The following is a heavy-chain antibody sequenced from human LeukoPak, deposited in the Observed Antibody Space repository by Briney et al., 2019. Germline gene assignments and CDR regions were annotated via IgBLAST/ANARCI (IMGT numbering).Heavy chain of an antibody. D-gene: IGHD3-22*01. J-gene: IGHJ4*02. Sequence: GASLRLSCAASGFTFSSYAMSWVRQAPGKGLEWVSAISGSGGSTYYADSVKGRFTISRDNSKNTLYLQMNSLRAEDTAVYYCAKVSEWDYYDSSGYPDSQFGYWGQGTLVTVSS. CDR3: AKVSEWDYYDSSGYPDSQFGY. CDR1: GFTFSSYA. CDR2: ISGSGGST. V-gene: IGHV3-23*01.